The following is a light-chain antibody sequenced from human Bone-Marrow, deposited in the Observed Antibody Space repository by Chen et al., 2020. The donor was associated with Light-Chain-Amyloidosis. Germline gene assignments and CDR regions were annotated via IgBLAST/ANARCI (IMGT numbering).Light chain of an antibody. CDR2: DVS. J-gene: IGLJ1*01. CDR3: TSYTSSRTRV. Sequence: SALTHPASVHGSPGQPIPTSCTGSSSDVGGYDYVSWYQQHPGKAPQLIIYDVSNRPSGVSDRFSGSKSGYTASLTISGLQADDEADYYCTSYTSSRTRVFGTGTKVTVL. V-gene: IGLV2-14*01. CDR1: SSDVGGYDY.